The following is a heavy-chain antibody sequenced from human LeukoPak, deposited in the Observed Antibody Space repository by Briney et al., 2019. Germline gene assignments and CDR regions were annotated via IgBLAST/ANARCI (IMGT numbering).Heavy chain of an antibody. CDR3: AREGYCSSTSCYTLGDAFDI. CDR1: GFTVSSNY. CDR2: IYSGGST. V-gene: IGHV3-53*01. J-gene: IGHJ3*02. D-gene: IGHD2-2*02. Sequence: GGSLRLSCAAPGFTVSSNYMSWVRQAPGKGLEWVSVIYSGGSTYYADSVKGRFTISRDNSKNTLYLQMNSLRAEDTAVYYCAREGYCSSTSCYTLGDAFDIWGQGTMVTVSS.